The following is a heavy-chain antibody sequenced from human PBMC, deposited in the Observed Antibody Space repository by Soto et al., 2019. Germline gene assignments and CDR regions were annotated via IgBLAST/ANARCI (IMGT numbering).Heavy chain of an antibody. V-gene: IGHV3-23*01. Sequence: GGSLRLSCAASGFTFSSNSMSWVRQAPGEGLEWVSAISDSAERIFYADSVKGRFTISRDNSKNKLYLQMDSLRAEDTAVYYCVTLALGKFDYWGQGNLVTVSS. CDR3: VTLALGKFDY. CDR2: ISDSAERI. J-gene: IGHJ4*02. D-gene: IGHD1-26*01. CDR1: GFTFSSNS.